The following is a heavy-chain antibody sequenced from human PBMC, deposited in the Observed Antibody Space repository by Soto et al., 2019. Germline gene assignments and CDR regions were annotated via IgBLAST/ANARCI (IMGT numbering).Heavy chain of an antibody. V-gene: IGHV1-69*08. CDR3: ARRGDWNNYHMDV. Sequence: QFQLVQSGPEVKKPGSSVKVSCKASGGTFNGYTISWVRQAPGQGLEWVGGIFPTLSTTNYAQKFQGRATITADKSTSTAYMELSSLRSDDTALYFCARRGDWNNYHMDVWGKGTTVTVSS. CDR2: IFPTLSTT. CDR1: GGTFNGYT. D-gene: IGHD1-1*01. J-gene: IGHJ6*03.